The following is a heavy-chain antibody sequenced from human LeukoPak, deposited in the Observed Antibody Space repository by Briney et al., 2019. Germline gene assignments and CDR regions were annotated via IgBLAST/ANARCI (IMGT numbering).Heavy chain of an antibody. D-gene: IGHD6-6*01. Sequence: GASVKVSCKASGYTFTSYGISWVRQAPGQGLEWMGWISAYNGNTNYAQKLQGRVTMTTDTSTSTAYTELRSLRSDDTAVYYCARDLGSSSSGYYFDYWGQGTLVTVSS. CDR2: ISAYNGNT. J-gene: IGHJ4*02. CDR3: ARDLGSSSSGYYFDY. CDR1: GYTFTSYG. V-gene: IGHV1-18*01.